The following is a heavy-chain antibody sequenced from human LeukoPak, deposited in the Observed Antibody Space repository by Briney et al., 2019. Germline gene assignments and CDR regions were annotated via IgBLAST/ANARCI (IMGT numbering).Heavy chain of an antibody. D-gene: IGHD3-10*01. CDR2: IIPIFGTA. CDR3: ARVRQYYGSGSHYYYYYMDV. J-gene: IGHJ6*03. CDR1: GGTFSSYA. V-gene: IGHV1-69*13. Sequence: SVKVSCKASGGTFSSYAISWVRQAPGQGLEWMGGIIPIFGTANYAQKFQGRVTITADESTSTAYMELSSLRSEDTAVYYCARVRQYYGSGSHYYYYYMDVWGKGTTVTVSS.